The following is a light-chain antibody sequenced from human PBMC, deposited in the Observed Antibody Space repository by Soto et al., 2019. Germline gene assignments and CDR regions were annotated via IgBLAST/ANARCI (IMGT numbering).Light chain of an antibody. CDR3: MQALQTPT. Sequence: DIVMTQSPLSLPVTPGEPASISCRSSQSLLHSNGYNYLDWYLQKPGQSPPLLIYLGSNRAFVVPERFSGSGSGTDFTLKISRVEAEDVWVYYCMQALQTPTFGQGTKVEIK. CDR2: LGS. CDR1: QSLLHSNGYNY. J-gene: IGKJ1*01. V-gene: IGKV2-28*01.